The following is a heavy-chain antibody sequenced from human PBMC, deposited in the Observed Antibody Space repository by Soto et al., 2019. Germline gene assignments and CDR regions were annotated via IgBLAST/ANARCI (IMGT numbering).Heavy chain of an antibody. J-gene: IGHJ6*02. CDR3: ARDSDNYYDSSGYYPRYYYYGMDV. D-gene: IGHD3-22*01. CDR2: ISSSSSYI. V-gene: IGHV3-21*01. Sequence: VGSLRLSCAASGFTFSSYSMNWVRQAPGKGLEWVSPISSSSSYIYYADSVKGRFTISRDNAKNSLYLQMNSLRAEDTAVYYCARDSDNYYDSSGYYPRYYYYGMDVWGQGTTVTVSS. CDR1: GFTFSSYS.